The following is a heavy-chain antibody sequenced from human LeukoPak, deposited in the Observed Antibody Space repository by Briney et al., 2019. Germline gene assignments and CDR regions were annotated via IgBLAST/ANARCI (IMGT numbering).Heavy chain of an antibody. Sequence: ASVKVSCKASGYTFTSCGISWVRQAPGQGLEWMGWISAYNGNTNYAQKLQGRVTMTTDTSTSTAYMELRSLRSDDTAVYYCARVGGIAAAGIFSYFDYWGQGTLVTVSS. J-gene: IGHJ4*02. D-gene: IGHD6-13*01. CDR1: GYTFTSCG. CDR3: ARVGGIAAAGIFSYFDY. CDR2: ISAYNGNT. V-gene: IGHV1-18*01.